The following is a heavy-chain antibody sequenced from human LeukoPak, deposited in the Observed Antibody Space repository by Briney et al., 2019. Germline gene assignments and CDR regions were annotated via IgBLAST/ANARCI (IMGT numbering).Heavy chain of an antibody. D-gene: IGHD3-10*01. CDR1: GFTFSSYS. Sequence: PGGSLRLSCAASGFTFSSYSMNWVRQAPGKGVEGVSSISSSSSYIYYADSVKGRFTISRDNAKTSLYLQMNSLRAEDTAVYYCARGGDYYGSGSRHDYWGQGTLVTVSS. V-gene: IGHV3-21*01. CDR2: ISSSSSYI. CDR3: ARGGDYYGSGSRHDY. J-gene: IGHJ4*02.